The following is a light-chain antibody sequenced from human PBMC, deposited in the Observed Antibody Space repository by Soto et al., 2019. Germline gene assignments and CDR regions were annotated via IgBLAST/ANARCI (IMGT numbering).Light chain of an antibody. CDR3: KSYAGSNTYV. CDR2: EVV. CDR1: KNDIGVYDF. J-gene: IGLJ1*01. Sequence: QSARTQPPSASGSAGQAVTISCTGTKNDIGVYDFVSWYQHHPGKAPRLIIYEVVQRPSGVPDRFSGSKSGNTASLTVSGLQAADEADYFCKSYAGSNTYVFGSGTKVTVL. V-gene: IGLV2-8*01.